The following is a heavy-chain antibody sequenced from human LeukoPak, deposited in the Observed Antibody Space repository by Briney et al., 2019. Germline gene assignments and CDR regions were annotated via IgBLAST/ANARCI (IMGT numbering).Heavy chain of an antibody. Sequence: KPSETLALTCAVYGGSFSGYYWSWIRQPPGKGLEWIGEINHSGSTNYNPSLKSRVTISVDTSKNQFSLKLSSVTAADTAVYYCASPFYSSSWYDAFDIWGQGTMVTVSP. D-gene: IGHD6-13*01. CDR1: GGSFSGYY. CDR3: ASPFYSSSWYDAFDI. V-gene: IGHV4-34*01. CDR2: INHSGST. J-gene: IGHJ3*02.